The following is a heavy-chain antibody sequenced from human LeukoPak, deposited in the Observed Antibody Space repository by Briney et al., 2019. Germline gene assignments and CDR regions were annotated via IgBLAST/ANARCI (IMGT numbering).Heavy chain of an antibody. CDR1: GGTFTSYA. D-gene: IGHD1/OR15-1a*01. CDR3: ASVLNTFDY. J-gene: IGHJ4*02. Sequence: SVKVSCTGSGGTFTSYAISWVRQAHGQGQEWMGGIIPILVIANYAQKFQGRFTITADKSTSTAYMELSSLRSEDTAVYYCASVLNTFDYWGQGTLVTVSS. CDR2: IIPILVIA. V-gene: IGHV1-69*04.